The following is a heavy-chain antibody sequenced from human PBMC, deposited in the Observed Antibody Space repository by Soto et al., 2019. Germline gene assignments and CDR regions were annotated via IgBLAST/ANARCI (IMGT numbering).Heavy chain of an antibody. CDR1: GGTFSSYA. D-gene: IGHD4-17*01. CDR2: IIPIFGTA. Sequence: QVQLVQSGAEVKKPGSSVKVSCKASGGTFSSYAISWVRQAPGQGLEWMGGIIPIFGTANYAQKFQGRVTITADESTSTAYMELSSLRSEDTAVYYCARNHMTTVTTIYYYGMDVWGQGTTVTVSS. J-gene: IGHJ6*02. CDR3: ARNHMTTVTTIYYYGMDV. V-gene: IGHV1-69*12.